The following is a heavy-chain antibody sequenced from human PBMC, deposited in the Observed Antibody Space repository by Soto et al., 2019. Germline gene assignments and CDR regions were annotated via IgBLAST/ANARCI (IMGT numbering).Heavy chain of an antibody. CDR1: GFTFRSFS. V-gene: IGHV3-48*02. CDR3: ARDQGPSHIYGYVY. CDR2: ISSSGSTI. J-gene: IGHJ4*02. Sequence: VQLVESGGGLLQPGGSLRLSCGASGFTFRSFSMNWVRQAPGKGLEWVSYISSSGSTIYYADSVKGRFTISRDNAKNSMYLQMNSLRDEDTAVYYCARDQGPSHIYGYVYWGQGTLVTVSS. D-gene: IGHD5-18*01.